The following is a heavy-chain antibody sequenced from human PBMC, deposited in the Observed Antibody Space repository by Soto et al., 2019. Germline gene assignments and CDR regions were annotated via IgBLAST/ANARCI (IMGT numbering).Heavy chain of an antibody. Sequence: EVQLLESGGGLVQPGGSLRLSCAASGFTFSSYAMSWVRQAPGKGLEWVSAISGSGGSTYYADSVKGRFTISRDNSKNTLYLQINSLRAEDTAVYYCAKSVVAAPGVSDYWGEGTLVTVSS. CDR3: AKSVVAAPGVSDY. D-gene: IGHD2-15*01. J-gene: IGHJ4*02. CDR2: ISGSGGST. V-gene: IGHV3-23*01. CDR1: GFTFSSYA.